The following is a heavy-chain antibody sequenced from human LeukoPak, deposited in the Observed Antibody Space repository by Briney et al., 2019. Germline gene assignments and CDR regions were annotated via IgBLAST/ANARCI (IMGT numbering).Heavy chain of an antibody. J-gene: IGHJ4*02. D-gene: IGHD3-3*02. CDR2: ISNSGST. Sequence: SETLSLTCAVSGGSINRGTFFWTWIRKPPGKGLEWIGYISNSGSTNYNPSLKSPVTISVDTSKNQFSLKLSSVTAADTAVYYCARDHHFWSGYREFDYWGQGTLVTVSS. CDR3: ARDHHFWSGYREFDY. V-gene: IGHV4-61*01. CDR1: GGSINRGTFF.